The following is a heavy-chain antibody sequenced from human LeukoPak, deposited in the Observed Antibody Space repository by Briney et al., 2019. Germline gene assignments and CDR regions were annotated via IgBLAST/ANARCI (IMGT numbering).Heavy chain of an antibody. V-gene: IGHV3-21*01. Sequence: GGSLRLSCAASGFTFSDYYMNWVRQAPGKGLEWVSSISSSSSYIYYADSVKGRFTISRDNAKNSLYLQMNSLRAEDTAVYYCARDRPGRGLQYQLLPYYYYYGMDVWGQGTTVTVSS. CDR2: ISSSSSYI. CDR3: ARDRPGRGLQYQLLPYYYYYGMDV. CDR1: GFTFSDYY. J-gene: IGHJ6*02. D-gene: IGHD2-2*01.